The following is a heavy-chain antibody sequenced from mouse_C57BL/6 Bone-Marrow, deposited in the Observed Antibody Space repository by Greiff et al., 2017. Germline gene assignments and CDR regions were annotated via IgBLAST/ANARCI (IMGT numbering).Heavy chain of an antibody. V-gene: IGHV1-69*01. CDR3: AREDDGCCVTWFAY. Sequence: VQLQQSGAELVMPGASVKLSCTASGYTFTSYWMHWVRQRPGQGLEWIGEIDPSDSYTTYNQKFKGKSTLTVDKSSSTVYMQLSSLTSEDSADYYGAREDDGCCVTWFAYWGQGTLVTVSA. D-gene: IGHD2-3*01. CDR2: IDPSDSYT. CDR1: GYTFTSYW. J-gene: IGHJ3*01.